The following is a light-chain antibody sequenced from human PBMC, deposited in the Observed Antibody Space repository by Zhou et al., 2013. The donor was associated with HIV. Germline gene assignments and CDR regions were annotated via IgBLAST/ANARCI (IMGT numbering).Light chain of an antibody. Sequence: DIVLTQSPGTLSLSPGERATLSCWTSQSVGSKYLAWYQQKPGQAPRLLIYGASTRATVIPDRFSGTGSGTDFTLTISRLEPEDFAVYYCQQYGSSPWTFGQGTKVEIK. J-gene: IGKJ1*01. CDR2: GAS. CDR1: QSVGSKY. CDR3: QQYGSSPWT. V-gene: IGKV3-20*01.